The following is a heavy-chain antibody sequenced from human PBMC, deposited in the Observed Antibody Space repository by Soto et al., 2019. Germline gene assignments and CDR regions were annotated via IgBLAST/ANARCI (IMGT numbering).Heavy chain of an antibody. CDR2: MNPNSGNT. Sequence: QVQLVQSGAEVKKPGASVKVSCKASGYTFTSYDINWVRQATGQGLEWMGLMNPNSGNTAYAQKFHGRVTMTRNTSISTAYMELSRLRSEDTAVYYCARATGEYDFWSGYYADYWGQGTLVTVSS. V-gene: IGHV1-8*01. D-gene: IGHD3-3*01. J-gene: IGHJ4*02. CDR1: GYTFTSYD. CDR3: ARATGEYDFWSGYYADY.